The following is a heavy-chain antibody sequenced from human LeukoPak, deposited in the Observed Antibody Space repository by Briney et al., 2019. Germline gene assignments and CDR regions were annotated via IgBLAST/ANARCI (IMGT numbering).Heavy chain of an antibody. CDR3: ARTEESGYSYRYFGYYYYMDV. D-gene: IGHD5-18*01. J-gene: IGHJ6*03. CDR2: IYYSGST. V-gene: IGHV4-59*01. Sequence: SETLSLTCTVSGGSISSYYWSWIRQPPGKGLEWIGYIYYSGSTHYNPSLKSRVTISVDSSKNQFSLKLSSVTAADTAVYYCARTEESGYSYRYFGYYYYMDVWGKGTTVTVSS. CDR1: GGSISSYY.